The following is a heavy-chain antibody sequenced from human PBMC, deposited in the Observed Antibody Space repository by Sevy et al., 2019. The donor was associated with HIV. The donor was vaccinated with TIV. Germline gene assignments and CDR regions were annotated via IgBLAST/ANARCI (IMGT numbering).Heavy chain of an antibody. D-gene: IGHD3-16*01. J-gene: IGHJ4*02. V-gene: IGHV3-30-3*01. CDR1: GFNFRTHA. Sequence: GGSLRLSCAASGFNFRTHAMHWVRHAPGRGLEWVAVISYAGDTKYNTDSVKGRFTISRDNAKESLFLQMTNLKVEDSGIYYCARRFFDVWGQGVLVTVSS. CDR2: ISYAGDTK. CDR3: ARRFFDV.